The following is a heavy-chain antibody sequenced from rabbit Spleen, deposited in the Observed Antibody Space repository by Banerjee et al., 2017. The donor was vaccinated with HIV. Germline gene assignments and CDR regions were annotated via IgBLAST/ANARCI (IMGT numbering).Heavy chain of an antibody. CDR3: ARDTGASFSSYGMDL. Sequence: QSLEESGGDLVKPGASLTLTCTASGFSFSSGYYMCWVRQAPGKGLEWIACIDVASSGSTYSATWATGRFTISKTSSTTVTLQMTSLTVADTATYFCARDTGASFSSYGMDLWGPGTLVTVS. V-gene: IGHV1S40*01. CDR1: GFSFSSGYY. D-gene: IGHD7-1*01. J-gene: IGHJ6*01. CDR2: IDVASSGST.